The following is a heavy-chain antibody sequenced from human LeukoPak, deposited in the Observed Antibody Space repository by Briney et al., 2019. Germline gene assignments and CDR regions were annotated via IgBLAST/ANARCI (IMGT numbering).Heavy chain of an antibody. V-gene: IGHV2-5*01. CDR1: GFSLSSGVVG. CDR2: IYWNDDK. CDR3: THTVDYGGNPNDY. J-gene: IGHJ4*02. D-gene: IGHD4-23*01. Sequence: SGPTLVNPSQTLTLTCTFSGFSLSSGVVGVGWIRQPPGKALEWRALIYWNDDKRYSPSLKNRLAITKDTSENQVVLTLTNMEPVDTATYYCTHTVDYGGNPNDYWGQGTLVTVSS.